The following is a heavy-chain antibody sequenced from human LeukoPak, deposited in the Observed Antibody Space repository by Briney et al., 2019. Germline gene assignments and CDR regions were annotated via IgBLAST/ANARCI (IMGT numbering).Heavy chain of an antibody. Sequence: ASVKVSCKASGGTFSSYAISWVRQAPGQGLEWMGGIIPIFGTANYAQKFQGRVTITTDESTSTAYMELSSLRSEDTAVYYCARGTLGGSGSYFDYWGQGTLVTVSS. J-gene: IGHJ4*02. D-gene: IGHD1-26*01. CDR2: IIPIFGTA. CDR1: GGTFSSYA. CDR3: ARGTLGGSGSYFDY. V-gene: IGHV1-69*05.